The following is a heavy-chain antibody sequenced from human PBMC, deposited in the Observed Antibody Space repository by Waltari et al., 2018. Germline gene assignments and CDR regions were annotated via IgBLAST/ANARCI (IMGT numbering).Heavy chain of an antibody. CDR1: GFTVSTTY. V-gene: IGHV3-53*02. J-gene: IGHJ5*02. D-gene: IGHD3-16*01. Sequence: EVQLVETGGGLIQPGGSLRLSCAASGFTVSTTYISWVRLAPGKGLEWVSGIYADESTYYADYVKGRFTISRDNSKNTVYLQMNILRAADTAVYYCARVGPSSHYAYWFDPWGQGTLVTVSS. CDR2: IYADEST. CDR3: ARVGPSSHYAYWFDP.